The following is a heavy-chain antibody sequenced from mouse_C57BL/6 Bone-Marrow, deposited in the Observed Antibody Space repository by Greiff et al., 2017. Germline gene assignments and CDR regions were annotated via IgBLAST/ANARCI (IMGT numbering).Heavy chain of an antibody. Sequence: VQLQQPGAELVKPGASVKLSCKASGYTFTSYWMQWVKQRPGQGLEWIGEIDPSASYTNYNQKFKGKATLTVDTSSSTAYMQLSSLTSEDSAVYYCARDYGSSYGYWGQGTTLTVSS. CDR3: ARDYGSSYGY. D-gene: IGHD1-1*01. CDR2: IDPSASYT. J-gene: IGHJ2*01. V-gene: IGHV1-50*01. CDR1: GYTFTSYW.